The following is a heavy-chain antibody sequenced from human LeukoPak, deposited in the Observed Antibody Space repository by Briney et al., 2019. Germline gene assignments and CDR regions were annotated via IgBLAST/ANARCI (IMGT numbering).Heavy chain of an antibody. D-gene: IGHD1-26*01. CDR3: ARVSGSYRGAIDY. CDR1: GYTFTSYG. CDR2: ISTYNNNT. J-gene: IGHJ4*02. V-gene: IGHV1-18*01. Sequence: ASVKVSCKASGYTFTSYGICWVRQAPGQGLEWLGWISTYNNNTHYAQKFQVRVTMTTDTSTSTAYMELRSLRSDDTAVYHCARVSGSYRGAIDYWGQGTLVTVSS.